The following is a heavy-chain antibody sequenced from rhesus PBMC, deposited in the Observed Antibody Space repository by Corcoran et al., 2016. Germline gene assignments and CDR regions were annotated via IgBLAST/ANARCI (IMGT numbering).Heavy chain of an antibody. CDR3: ARGTVGNYFDY. CDR1: GFTFGSYA. Sequence: QVQLVQSGAEVKKPGSSVKVSCKASGFTFGSYAISWVRQAPGQGLEWRGFIIPLVGITNYAEKCQGRVTITADTSTSTAYMELSSLRSEDTAVYYCARGTVGNYFDYWGQGVLVTVSS. CDR2: IIPLVGIT. D-gene: IGHD5-24*01. J-gene: IGHJ4*01. V-gene: IGHV1-198*02.